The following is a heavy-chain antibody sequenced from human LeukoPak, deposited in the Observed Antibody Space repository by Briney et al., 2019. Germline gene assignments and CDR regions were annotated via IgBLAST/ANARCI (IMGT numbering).Heavy chain of an antibody. CDR3: ARRLTQYDCFDP. CDR2: TYYRSTWYN. V-gene: IGHV6-1*01. Sequence: SQTLSLTCAISGDSVSTASNAWYWIRQSPSRGLEWLGRTYYRSTWYNDYAVSVRGRITVNPDTSKNQFSLHLNSVTPEDTAVYYCARRLTQYDCFDPWGQGILVTVSS. J-gene: IGHJ5*02. D-gene: IGHD2-2*01. CDR1: GDSVSTASNA.